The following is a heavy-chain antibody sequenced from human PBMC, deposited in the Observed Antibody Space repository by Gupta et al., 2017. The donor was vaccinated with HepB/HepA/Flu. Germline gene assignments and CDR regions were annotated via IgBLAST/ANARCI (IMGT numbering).Heavy chain of an antibody. D-gene: IGHD6-13*01. Sequence: QVHLVESGGGVVQPGRSLRLSCAASGFTFSSYGVHWVRHAPGKGLEWVAVISDDGTIKYYADSVKGRFTISRDNAKNTLYLQVDSLRAEDTAVYYCAKGVPGIAAAGTGYFQHWGQGTLVTVSS. CDR2: ISDDGTIK. CDR3: AKGVPGIAAAGTGYFQH. CDR1: GFTFSSYG. J-gene: IGHJ1*01. V-gene: IGHV3-30*18.